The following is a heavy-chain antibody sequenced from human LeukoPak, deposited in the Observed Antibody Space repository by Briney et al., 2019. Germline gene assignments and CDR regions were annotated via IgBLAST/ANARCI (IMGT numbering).Heavy chain of an antibody. V-gene: IGHV3-30*01. CDR3: ARGGYFDSSGPPGD. Sequence: RXAPGXXLXWXAVISYDGSNKYYADSVKGRFTISRDNSKNTLYLQMNSLRAEDTAVYYCARGGYFDSSGPPGDWGQGTLVTVSS. D-gene: IGHD3-22*01. J-gene: IGHJ4*02. CDR2: ISYDGSNK.